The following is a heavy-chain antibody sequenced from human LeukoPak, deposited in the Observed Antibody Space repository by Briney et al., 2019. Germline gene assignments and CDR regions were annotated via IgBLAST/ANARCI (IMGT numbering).Heavy chain of an antibody. J-gene: IGHJ4*02. CDR3: ASMRAHYYDSSGYDRGIDY. D-gene: IGHD3-22*01. Sequence: PSETLSLTCTVSGGSISTSNYYWGWIRQPPGKGLEWIGEINHSGSTNYNPSLKSRVTISVDTSKNQFSLKLSSVTAADTAVYYCASMRAHYYDSSGYDRGIDYWGQGTLVTVSS. V-gene: IGHV4-39*07. CDR2: INHSGST. CDR1: GGSISTSNYY.